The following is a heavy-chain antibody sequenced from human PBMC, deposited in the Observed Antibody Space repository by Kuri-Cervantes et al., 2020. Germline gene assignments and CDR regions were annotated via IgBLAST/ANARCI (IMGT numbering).Heavy chain of an antibody. CDR1: GGSFSGHY. D-gene: IGHD2-15*01. CDR2: IYHSGST. J-gene: IGHJ4*02. CDR3: ARRSGGSPNDY. V-gene: IGHV4-34*01. Sequence: SETLSLTCAVYGGSFSGHYWSWIRQPPGKGLEWIGEIYHSGSTNYNPSLKSRVTISVDKSKNQFSLKLSSVTAADTAVYYCARRSGGSPNDYWGQGTLVTVSS.